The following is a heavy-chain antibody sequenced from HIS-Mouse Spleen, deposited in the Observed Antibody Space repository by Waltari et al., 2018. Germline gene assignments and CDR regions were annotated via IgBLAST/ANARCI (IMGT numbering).Heavy chain of an antibody. V-gene: IGHV3-30*18. CDR1: GFTFSSYG. CDR3: AKDRGSPLYFDY. Sequence: QVQLVESGGGVVQPGRSLRLSCAASGFTFSSYGMHWVRQDPGKGLEWVAVISYDGSNKYYADSVKGRFTISRDNSKNTLYLQMNSLRAEDTAVYYCAKDRGSPLYFDYWGQGTLVTVSS. J-gene: IGHJ4*02. D-gene: IGHD1-26*01. CDR2: ISYDGSNK.